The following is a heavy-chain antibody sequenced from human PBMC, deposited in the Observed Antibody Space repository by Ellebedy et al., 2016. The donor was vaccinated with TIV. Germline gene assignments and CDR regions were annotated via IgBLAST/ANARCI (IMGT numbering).Heavy chain of an antibody. CDR1: GYTFTNYA. CDR2: INAGNGDR. J-gene: IGHJ4*02. V-gene: IGHV1-3*01. CDR3: ARKERGHIYPFNY. D-gene: IGHD1-1*01. Sequence: AASVKVSCKASGYTFTNYAIQWVRQAPGQGLEGMGWINAGNGDRKYSQNFQGRVTITTDPSASTAYMDLTSLRSEDTATYFCARKERGHIYPFNYWGQGTLVTVSS.